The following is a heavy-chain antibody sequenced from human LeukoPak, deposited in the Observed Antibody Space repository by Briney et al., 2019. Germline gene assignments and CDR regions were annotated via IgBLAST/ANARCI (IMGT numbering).Heavy chain of an antibody. V-gene: IGHV1-69*06. CDR3: ARGGVWGGNYFDY. CDR2: IIPIFGTA. J-gene: IGHJ4*02. CDR1: GYTFTGYY. D-gene: IGHD3-10*01. Sequence: SVKVSCKASGYTFTGYYMHWVRQAPGQGLEWMGGIIPIFGTANYAQKFQGRVTITADKSTSTAYMELSSLRSEDTAVYYCARGGVWGGNYFDYWGQGALVTVSS.